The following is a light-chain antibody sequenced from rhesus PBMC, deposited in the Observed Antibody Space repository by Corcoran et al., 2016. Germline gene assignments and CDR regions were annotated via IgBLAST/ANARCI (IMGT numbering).Light chain of an antibody. CDR1: QGISSY. CDR3: QQENSAPLT. Sequence: DIQMTQSPSSLSASVGDTVTITCRASQGISSYLAWYQQKPGKAPTPLIYYASTLESGVPSRFSGNGSRTEFTLTISSRQPEDFANYYCQQENSAPLTFGGGTKVEIK. CDR2: YAS. J-gene: IGKJ4*01. V-gene: IGKV1-37*01.